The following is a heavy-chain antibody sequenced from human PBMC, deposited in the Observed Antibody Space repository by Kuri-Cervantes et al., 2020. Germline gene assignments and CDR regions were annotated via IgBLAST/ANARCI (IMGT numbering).Heavy chain of an antibody. V-gene: IGHV1-69*05. CDR3: ARDPEVYYLDA. J-gene: IGHJ6*03. D-gene: IGHD1-14*01. Sequence: SVKVSCKASGGTFSSYAISWVRQAPGQGLEWMGGIIPIFGTANYAQKFQGRVTITRDTSASTAYMELSSLRSEDTAVYYCARDPEVYYLDAWGKGTTVTVSS. CDR1: GGTFSSYA. CDR2: IIPIFGTA.